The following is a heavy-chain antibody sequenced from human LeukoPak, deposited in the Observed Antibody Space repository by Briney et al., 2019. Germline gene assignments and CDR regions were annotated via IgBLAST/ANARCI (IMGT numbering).Heavy chain of an antibody. V-gene: IGHV4-30-2*01. CDR2: IYHSGST. CDR3: ARTATDYSNYVEFDY. D-gene: IGHD4-11*01. CDR1: GGSISSGGYY. J-gene: IGHJ4*02. Sequence: TLSLTCTVSGGSISSGGYYWSWIRQPPGKGLEWIGYIYHSGSTYYNPSLKSRVTISVDRSKNQFSLKLSSVTAADTAVYYCARTATDYSNYVEFDYWGQGTLVTVSS.